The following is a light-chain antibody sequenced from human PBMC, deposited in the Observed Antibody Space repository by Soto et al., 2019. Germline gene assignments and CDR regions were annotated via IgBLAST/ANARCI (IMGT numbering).Light chain of an antibody. J-gene: IGKJ2*01. CDR3: QQYGSSPMYT. CDR2: GAS. V-gene: IGKV3-20*01. Sequence: EIVLTQSPGTLSLSQGERATLSCRASQSVSSSYVAWYQQKPGQAPRLLIYGASSRATGIPDRFSGSGSGTDFTLTISRLEPEDFAVYYCQQYGSSPMYTFGQGTKLEIK. CDR1: QSVSSSY.